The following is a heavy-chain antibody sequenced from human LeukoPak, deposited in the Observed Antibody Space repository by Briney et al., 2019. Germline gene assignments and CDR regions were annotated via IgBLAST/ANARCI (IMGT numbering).Heavy chain of an antibody. J-gene: IGHJ3*02. CDR3: ARQSSGPTDAFDI. V-gene: IGHV4-34*01. CDR1: GGSFSGYY. CDR2: INHSGST. D-gene: IGHD6-19*01. Sequence: PSETLSLTCAVYGGSFSGYYWSWIRQPRGEGLEWIGEINHSGSTNYNPSLKSRVTISVDTSKNQFSLKLSSVTAADTAVYYCARQSSGPTDAFDIWGQGTMVTVSS.